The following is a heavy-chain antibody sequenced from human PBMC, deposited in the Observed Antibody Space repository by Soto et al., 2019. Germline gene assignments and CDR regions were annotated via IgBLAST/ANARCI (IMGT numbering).Heavy chain of an antibody. V-gene: IGHV1-69*12. Sequence: QVQLVQSGAEVKKPGSSVKVSCKASGGTFSSYAISWVRQAPGQGLEWMGGIIPIFGTANYAQKFQGRVTITADESTSTAYMELSRLRSEDTAVYYCARGGGYGGNSVYYYYGMDVWGQGTTVTVSS. CDR3: ARGGGYGGNSVYYYYGMDV. CDR2: IIPIFGTA. J-gene: IGHJ6*02. CDR1: GGTFSSYA. D-gene: IGHD4-17*01.